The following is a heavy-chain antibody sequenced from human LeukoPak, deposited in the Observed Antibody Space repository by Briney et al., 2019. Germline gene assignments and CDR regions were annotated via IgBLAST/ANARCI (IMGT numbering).Heavy chain of an antibody. D-gene: IGHD6-19*01. CDR3: ARDFLYSSGRYEGY. CDR2: ISDYNGNT. Sequence: GASVKVSCKASGYTFTSYGISWVRQAPGQGLEWMGWISDYNGNTNYAQKLQGRVTMTTDTSTSTAYMELRSLRSDDTAVYYCARDFLYSSGRYEGYWGQGTLVTVPS. V-gene: IGHV1-18*01. J-gene: IGHJ4*02. CDR1: GYTFTSYG.